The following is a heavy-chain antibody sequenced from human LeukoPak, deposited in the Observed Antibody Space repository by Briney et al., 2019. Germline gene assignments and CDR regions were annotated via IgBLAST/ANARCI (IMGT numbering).Heavy chain of an antibody. V-gene: IGHV4-59*01. CDR3: ARVLYGVWDFYYMDV. CDR2: IYYSGST. J-gene: IGHJ6*03. Sequence: PSETLSLTCTVSGGSISSYYWSCIRQPPGKGLEWIGYIYYSGSTNYNPSLKSRVTISVDTSKYQFSLKLGSVTAAATAVYSCARVLYGVWDFYYMDVWGKGTTVTVSS. D-gene: IGHD2-8*01. CDR1: GGSISSYY.